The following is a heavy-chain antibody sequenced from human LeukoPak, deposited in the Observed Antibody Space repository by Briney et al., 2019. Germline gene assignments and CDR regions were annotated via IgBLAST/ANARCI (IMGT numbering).Heavy chain of an antibody. CDR3: AKDLPDRYSLEY. CDR1: GFTFRNYA. V-gene: IGHV3-30*18. Sequence: GRSLRLSCAASGFTFRNYAMYWVRQAPGKGLEWVAFTNYNGSDRCYADSVKGRFTVSRDNPKNTLYLQMNSLRTEDTAVYYCAKDLPDRYSLEYWGQGTMVTVPS. CDR2: TNYNGSDR. D-gene: IGHD2-15*01. J-gene: IGHJ4*02.